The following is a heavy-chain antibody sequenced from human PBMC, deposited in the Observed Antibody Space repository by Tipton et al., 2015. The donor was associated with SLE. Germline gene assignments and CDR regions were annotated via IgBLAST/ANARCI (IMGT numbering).Heavy chain of an antibody. CDR3: ARDPMYSGSYWYYFDY. V-gene: IGHV1-2*02. D-gene: IGHD1-26*01. CDR1: GYTFTGYY. J-gene: IGHJ4*02. Sequence: QLVQSGAEVKKPGASVKVSCKASGYTFTGYYMHWVRQAPGQGLEWMGWINPNSGGTNYAQKFQGRVTMTRDTSISTAYMELSSLRSEDTAVYYCARDPMYSGSYWYYFDYWGQGTLVTVSS. CDR2: INPNSGGT.